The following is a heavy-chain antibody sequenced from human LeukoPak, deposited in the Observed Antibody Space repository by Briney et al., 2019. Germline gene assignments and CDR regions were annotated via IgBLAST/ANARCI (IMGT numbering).Heavy chain of an antibody. CDR1: GFTFSRYG. CDR2: ISDSGGDK. Sequence: PGGSLRLSCAASGFTFSRYGFHRVRQAPGKGLEWVAFISDSGGDKWYADSVKGRLTISRDKSKNTVNLQMSSLRVEDTALYYCARDGGSESYAFDYWGQGTQVTVSS. J-gene: IGHJ4*02. CDR3: ARDGGSESYAFDY. V-gene: IGHV3-30*02. D-gene: IGHD3-10*01.